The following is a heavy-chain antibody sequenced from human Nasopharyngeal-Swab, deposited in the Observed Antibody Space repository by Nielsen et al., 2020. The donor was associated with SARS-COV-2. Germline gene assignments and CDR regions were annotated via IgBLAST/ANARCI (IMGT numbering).Heavy chain of an antibody. CDR2: IYYSGST. CDR1: GGSISSYY. J-gene: IGHJ4*02. Sequence: SETLSPTCTVSGGSISSYYWSWIRQPPGKGLEWIGYIYYSGSTNYNPSLKSRVTISVDTSKNQFSLKLSSVTAADTAVYYCARAQLDFWSGYYQYHLDYWGQGTLVTVSS. V-gene: IGHV4-59*13. CDR3: ARAQLDFWSGYYQYHLDY. D-gene: IGHD3-3*01.